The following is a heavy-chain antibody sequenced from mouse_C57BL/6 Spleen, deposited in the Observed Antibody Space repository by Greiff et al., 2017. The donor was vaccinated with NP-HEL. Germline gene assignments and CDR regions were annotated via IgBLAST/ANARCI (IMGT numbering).Heavy chain of an antibody. CDR1: GYSFTGYF. CDR3: ARRSSKGAMDY. V-gene: IGHV1-20*01. Sequence: VQLQQSGPELVKPGDSVKISCKASGYSFTGYFMNWVMQSHGKSLEWIGRINPYNGDTFYNQKFKGKATLTVDKSSSTAHMELRSLTSEESAVYYCARRSSKGAMDYWGQGTSVTVSS. J-gene: IGHJ4*01. D-gene: IGHD1-1*01. CDR2: INPYNGDT.